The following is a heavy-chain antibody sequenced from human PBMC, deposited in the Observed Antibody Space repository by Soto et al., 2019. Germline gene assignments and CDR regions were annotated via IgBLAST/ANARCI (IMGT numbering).Heavy chain of an antibody. J-gene: IGHJ6*02. CDR1: GGSVSSNNC. V-gene: IGHV4-4*02. Sequence: SETLSLTCAVSGGSVSSNNCWFLVRQPPGKGLEWIGEIHHRESTNLNPSLKSRVTISVDRSKNEFSLKVKSVTAADTAVYYCGCRVEDISYDYYGMDVWGQGTTVTVSS. CDR3: GCRVEDISYDYYGMDV. D-gene: IGHD2-15*01. CDR2: IHHREST.